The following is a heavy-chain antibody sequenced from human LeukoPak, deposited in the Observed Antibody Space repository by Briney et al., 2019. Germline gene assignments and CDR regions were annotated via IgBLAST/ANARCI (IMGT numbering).Heavy chain of an antibody. J-gene: IGHJ5*02. V-gene: IGHV3-23*01. CDR1: GFTFSSYA. D-gene: IGHD2-2*01. Sequence: QPGGSLRLSCAASGFTFSSYAMSWVRQAPEKGLEWVSAISGSGGSTYYADSVKGRFTISRDNSKNTLYLQMNSLRAEDTAVYYCAKDSFPFIPAAENWFDPWGQGTLVTVSS. CDR3: AKDSFPFIPAAENWFDP. CDR2: ISGSGGST.